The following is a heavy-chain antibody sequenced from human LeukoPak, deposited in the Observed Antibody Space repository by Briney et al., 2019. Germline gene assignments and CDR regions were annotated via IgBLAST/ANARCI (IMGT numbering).Heavy chain of an antibody. D-gene: IGHD3-10*01. Sequence: AGGSLRLSCAASGFTFNSSSMSWIRQPPGKGLEWIGEINHRGSINYNPSLKSRVTLSVDTSKNQFSLKLSSVTAADMAVYYCARQGGRPKYYGSGSYYNGRYYFDYWGQGTLVIVSS. CDR3: ARQGGRPKYYGSGSYYNGRYYFDY. J-gene: IGHJ4*02. CDR1: GFTFNSSS. CDR2: INHRGSI. V-gene: IGHV4-34*01.